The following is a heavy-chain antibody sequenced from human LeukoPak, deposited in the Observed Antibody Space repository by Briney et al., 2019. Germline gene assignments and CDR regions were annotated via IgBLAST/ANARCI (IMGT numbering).Heavy chain of an antibody. CDR1: GFTFSNDA. J-gene: IGHJ4*02. CDR3: AKSWSCVQYNDWLCYFDY. CDR2: ISGSSGTT. Sequence: GESLTLSCAASGFTFSNDAMSWVRQAPGKGLEWVSGISGSSGTTYYTDSVQGRFTISRDNSKDTLYLQMNSLRDDDTAIYYCAKSWSCVQYNDWLCYFDYWGQGTLVTVSS. D-gene: IGHD3-9*01. V-gene: IGHV3-23*01.